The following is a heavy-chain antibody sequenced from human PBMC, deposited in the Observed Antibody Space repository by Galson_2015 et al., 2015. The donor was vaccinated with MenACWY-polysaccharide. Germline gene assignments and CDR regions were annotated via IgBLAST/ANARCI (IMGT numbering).Heavy chain of an antibody. J-gene: IGHJ4*02. CDR2: ISGSGDRP. CDR1: GFTFSSFD. Sequence: SLRLACAASGFTFSSFDMNWVRQAPGKGLEWVSVISGSGDRPYYADSVKGRFTISRDNSKNTLYLQMNSLSVEDTAVYYCAKDDSRGPLHYRGQGTLVTVSS. CDR3: AKDDSRGPLHY. D-gene: IGHD6-13*01. V-gene: IGHV3-23*01.